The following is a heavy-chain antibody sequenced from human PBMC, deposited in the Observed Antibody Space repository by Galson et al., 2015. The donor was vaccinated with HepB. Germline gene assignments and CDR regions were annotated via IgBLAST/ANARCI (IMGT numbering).Heavy chain of an antibody. CDR1: GFSLSTGKMC. CDR3: GRIGGNSGRPVGGY. J-gene: IGHJ4*02. CDR2: IDWDDDI. V-gene: IGHV2-70*01. D-gene: IGHD6-19*01. Sequence: PALVKPTQTLTLTCTFSGFSLSTGKMCLRWIRQPPGRALEWLALIDWDDDICYDTSLKTRLTISRDTSKNQVVLTMTYMDPMDTATYFCGRIGGNSGRPVGGYWGQGALVTVSS.